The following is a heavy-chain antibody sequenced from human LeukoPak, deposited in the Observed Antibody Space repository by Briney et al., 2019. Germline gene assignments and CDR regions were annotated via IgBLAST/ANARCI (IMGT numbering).Heavy chain of an antibody. V-gene: IGHV4-38-2*02. D-gene: IGHD4-17*01. CDR2: IYHSGST. Sequence: PSETLSLTCTVSGYSISSGYYWGWIRQPPGKGLEWIGSIYHSGSTYYNPSLKSRVTISVDTSKNQFSLKLSSVTAADTAVYYCARQGYYGDYYYWGQGTLVTVSS. J-gene: IGHJ4*02. CDR1: GYSISSGYY. CDR3: ARQGYYGDYYY.